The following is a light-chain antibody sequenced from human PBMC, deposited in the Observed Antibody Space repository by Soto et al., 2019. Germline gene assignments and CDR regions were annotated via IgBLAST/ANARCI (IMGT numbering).Light chain of an antibody. CDR2: IAS. J-gene: IGKJ1*01. CDR1: QSSSSPS. V-gene: IGKV3-20*01. Sequence: EIGSSQSLGAVSLSPGERPTLPGRASQSSSSPSLAWYQQRPGQAPRLLIYIASSRATGIPDRFSGSGSGTDFTLTISRLGPEDFAVYYCQYYGNSLWTFGRGTKVDIK. CDR3: QYYGNSLWT.